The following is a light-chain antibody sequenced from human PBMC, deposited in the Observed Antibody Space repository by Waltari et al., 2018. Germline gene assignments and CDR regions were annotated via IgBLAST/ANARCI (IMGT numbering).Light chain of an antibody. CDR1: QSVGRT. CDR2: CAS. Sequence: IVLTQSPGTLSLAPGESATLSCRASQSVGRTLACYQKRPCQAPRLLIYCASTRVTAIPDRFSGSGSGTYFSLTISRLEPEDFAVYYCQHYVRLPVTFGQGTTVEIK. V-gene: IGKV3-20*01. CDR3: QHYVRLPVT. J-gene: IGKJ1*01.